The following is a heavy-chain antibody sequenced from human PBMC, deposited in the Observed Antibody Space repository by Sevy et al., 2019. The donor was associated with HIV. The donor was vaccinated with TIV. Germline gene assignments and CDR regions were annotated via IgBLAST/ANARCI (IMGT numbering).Heavy chain of an antibody. CDR1: GFTFRSYD. D-gene: IGHD1-1*01. Sequence: GGSLRLSCEASGFTFRSYDMHWVRQAPGKGLEWVAIAWFDGTTKYYADSVQGRFTISRDNSKNTISLTMNSMRTEDTATYFCETEWVSPGPLIDNHGMDVWGQGTTVTVSS. J-gene: IGHJ6*02. CDR2: AWFDGTTK. V-gene: IGHV3-33*03. CDR3: ETEWVSPGPLIDNHGMDV.